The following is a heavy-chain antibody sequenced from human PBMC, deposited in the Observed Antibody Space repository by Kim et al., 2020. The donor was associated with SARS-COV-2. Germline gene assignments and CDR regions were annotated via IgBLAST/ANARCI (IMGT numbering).Heavy chain of an antibody. J-gene: IGHJ4*02. Sequence: DPVKGRFTITRDNSKNTLYLQMNSLRAEDTAVYYCAKVGATPWVGYYFDYWGQGTLVTVSS. CDR3: AKVGATPWVGYYFDY. V-gene: IGHV3-23*01. D-gene: IGHD1-26*01.